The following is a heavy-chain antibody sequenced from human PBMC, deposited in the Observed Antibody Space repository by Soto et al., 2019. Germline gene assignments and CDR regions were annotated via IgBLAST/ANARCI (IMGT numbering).Heavy chain of an antibody. CDR2: LYDLDGT. V-gene: IGHV3-53*01. CDR1: GFTVSGKKY. D-gene: IGHD1-1*01. CDR3: ATWHLQEHAYDI. Sequence: PGVSLRLSCAAFGFTVSGKKYVAWVRQAPGKGLEWVSALYDLDGTYYADSVKGRFTTSSDSSRTTVYLQMNSLRPDDTAVYSCATWHLQEHAYDIWGQGTMVTVSS. J-gene: IGHJ3*02.